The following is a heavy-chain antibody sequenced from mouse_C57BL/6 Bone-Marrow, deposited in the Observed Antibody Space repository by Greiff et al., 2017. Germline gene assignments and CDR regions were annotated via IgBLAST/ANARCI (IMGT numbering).Heavy chain of an antibody. V-gene: IGHV5-4*01. CDR2: ISDGGSYT. J-gene: IGHJ4*01. CDR1: GFTFSSYA. D-gene: IGHD2-4*01. Sequence: EVQLVESGGGLVKPGGSLKLSCAASGFTFSSYAMSWVRQTPEKRLEWVATISDGGSYTYYPDNVKGRFTISRDNAKNNLYLQMSHLKSEDTAMYYCARDDDYLYYYAMDYWGQGTSVTVSS. CDR3: ARDDDYLYYYAMDY.